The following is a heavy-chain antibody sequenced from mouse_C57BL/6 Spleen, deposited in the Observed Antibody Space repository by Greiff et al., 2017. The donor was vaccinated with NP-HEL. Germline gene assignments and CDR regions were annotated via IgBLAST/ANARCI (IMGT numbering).Heavy chain of an antibody. CDR3: ARRGTTVVAHYFDY. Sequence: EVMLVESGGDLVKPGGSLKLSCAASGFTFSSYGMSWVRQTPDKRLEWVATISSGGSYTYYPDSVKGRFTISRDNAKNTLYLQMSSLKSEDTAMYYCARRGTTVVAHYFDYWGQGTTLTVSS. CDR1: GFTFSSYG. V-gene: IGHV5-6*02. CDR2: ISSGGSYT. D-gene: IGHD1-1*01. J-gene: IGHJ2*01.